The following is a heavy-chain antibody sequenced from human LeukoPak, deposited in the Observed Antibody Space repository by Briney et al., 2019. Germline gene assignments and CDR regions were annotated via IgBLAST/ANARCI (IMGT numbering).Heavy chain of an antibody. Sequence: SETLSLTCTVSGGSISSSSYYWGWIRQPPGKGLEWIGSIYYSGSTYYNPSLKSRVTISVDTSKNQFSLKLSSVTAADTAVYYCARGKRTTVTTGSFDPWGQGTLVTVSS. D-gene: IGHD4-17*01. CDR3: ARGKRTTVTTGSFDP. V-gene: IGHV4-39*01. J-gene: IGHJ5*02. CDR2: IYYSGST. CDR1: GGSISSSSYY.